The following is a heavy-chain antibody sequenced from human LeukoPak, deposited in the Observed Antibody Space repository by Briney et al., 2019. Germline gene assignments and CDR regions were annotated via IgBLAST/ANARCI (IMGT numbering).Heavy chain of an antibody. V-gene: IGHV4-30-2*01. CDR2: ISRSGST. D-gene: IGHD3/OR15-3a*01. J-gene: IGHJ5*02. CDR1: GDSIRTGEYS. CDR3: ARVVFGRWFDP. Sequence: SQTLSLTCAVSGDSIRTGEYSWSWIRQPPGKGLEWIGYISRSGSTYSNPSLKSRVTISVDTSKNQFSLKLSSVTAADTAVYYCARVVFGRWFDPWGQGTLVTVSS.